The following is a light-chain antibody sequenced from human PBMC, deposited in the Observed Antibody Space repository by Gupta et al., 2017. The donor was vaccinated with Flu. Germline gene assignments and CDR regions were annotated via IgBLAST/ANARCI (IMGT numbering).Light chain of an antibody. CDR2: GAS. CDR3: QQDNTLWT. Sequence: SPATLSVSQGERATRSCRDSQSVSSNLEWYQQKPGQAPRLIIYGASNSAIGIPDRFSGSGYEKEFTLTSSRRQYEDFAVYYGQQDNTLWTFGQGTKVEIK. V-gene: IGKV3D-15*01. J-gene: IGKJ1*01. CDR1: QSVSSN.